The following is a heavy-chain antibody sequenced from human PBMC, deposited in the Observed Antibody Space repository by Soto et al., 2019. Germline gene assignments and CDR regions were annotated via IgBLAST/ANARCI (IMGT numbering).Heavy chain of an antibody. CDR1: GGFVSSGNYY. CDR2: MSHSGGT. V-gene: IGHV4-34*01. J-gene: IGHJ3*02. Sequence: QEQLQQWGAGLLKPSETLSLTCAVYGGFVSSGNYYWSWIRQPPGKGLEWIGEMSHSGGTHFNPSIKGRVTISVDTSKNQFSLKMGSVTAADTALYYCARVERGTATTVVDAFDIWGPGTMVTVSS. D-gene: IGHD1-1*01. CDR3: ARVERGTATTVVDAFDI.